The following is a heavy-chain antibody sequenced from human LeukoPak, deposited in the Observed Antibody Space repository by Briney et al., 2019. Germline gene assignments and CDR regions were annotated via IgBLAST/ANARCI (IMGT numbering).Heavy chain of an antibody. CDR1: GGSISRYY. CDR3: ATMLFYDFWSGSFGAFDI. V-gene: IGHV4-59*01. CDR2: IYYSGST. Sequence: SETLSLTCTVSGGSISRYYWSWIRQPPGKGLEWIGYIYYSGSTNYNPSLKSRVTISVDTSKNQFSLKLSSVTAADTAVYYCATMLFYDFWSGSFGAFDIWGQGTMVTVSS. J-gene: IGHJ3*02. D-gene: IGHD3-3*01.